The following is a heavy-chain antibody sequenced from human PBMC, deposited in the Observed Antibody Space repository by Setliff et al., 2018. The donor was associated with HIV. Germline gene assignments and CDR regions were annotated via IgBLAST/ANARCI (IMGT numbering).Heavy chain of an antibody. V-gene: IGHV3-7*01. D-gene: IGHD3-22*01. Sequence: GGSLRLSCAASGFTLSSFWMSWVRQAPGKGLEWVANIKQDGSEKYYVDSVKGRFTISRDNAKNSLYLQMNSLRAEDTAVYYCVRGGLDLGYDSSGYYYFDYWGQGTLVTVSS. CDR3: VRGGLDLGYDSSGYYYFDY. J-gene: IGHJ4*02. CDR1: GFTLSSFW. CDR2: IKQDGSEK.